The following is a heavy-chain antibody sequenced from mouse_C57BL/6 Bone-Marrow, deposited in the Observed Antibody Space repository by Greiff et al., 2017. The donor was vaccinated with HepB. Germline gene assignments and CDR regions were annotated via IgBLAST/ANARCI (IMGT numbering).Heavy chain of an antibody. CDR2: IDPETGGT. CDR1: GYTFTDYE. CDR3: KREETAQARYYYAMDY. J-gene: IGHJ4*01. Sequence: VQLQQSGAELVRPGASVTLSCKASGYTFTDYEMHWVKQTPVHGLEWIGAIDPETGGTAYNQKFKGKAILTADKSSSTAYMELRSLTSEDSAVYYCKREETAQARYYYAMDYWGQGTSVTVSS. D-gene: IGHD3-2*02. V-gene: IGHV1-15*01.